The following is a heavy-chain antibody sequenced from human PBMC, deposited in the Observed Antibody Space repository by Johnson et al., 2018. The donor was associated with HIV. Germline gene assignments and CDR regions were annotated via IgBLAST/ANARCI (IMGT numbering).Heavy chain of an antibody. Sequence: VQLVESGGGLVKPGGSLRLSCAASGFTFTNAWMSWVRQAPGKGLEWVGRIKSKTDGGTTDYAAPVKGRLTLSRDDSKNTLFLQMNSLKTEDTALYYCTAHYRNAFDIWGQGTMVTVSS. CDR2: IKSKTDGGTT. V-gene: IGHV3-15*01. CDR3: TAHYRNAFDI. D-gene: IGHD1-26*01. CDR1: GFTFTNAW. J-gene: IGHJ3*02.